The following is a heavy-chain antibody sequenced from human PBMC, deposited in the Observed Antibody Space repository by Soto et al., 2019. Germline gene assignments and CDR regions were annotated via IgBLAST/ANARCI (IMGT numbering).Heavy chain of an antibody. D-gene: IGHD2-21*01. J-gene: IGHJ3*01. V-gene: IGHV3-30*02. CDR1: GFTFRRFN. Sequence: GGSLRLSCAASGFTFRRFNMHWVRQVPGKGLEWVAFIRYDEGDKYYVDSVKGRFTISRDNSKNTLYLQMDSLRAEDTAMYYCAKDGQQTSTLAYEKWGQGTIATV. CDR3: AKDGQQTSTLAYEK. CDR2: IRYDEGDK.